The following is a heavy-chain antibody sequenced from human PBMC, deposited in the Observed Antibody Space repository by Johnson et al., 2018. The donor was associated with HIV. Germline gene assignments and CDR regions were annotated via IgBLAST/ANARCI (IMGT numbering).Heavy chain of an antibody. CDR1: GFTFSSYA. J-gene: IGHJ3*01. CDR3: ARDPGEYCGGDCYLWGLGAFDC. Sequence: QVQLVESGGGVVQPGRSLRLSCAASGFTFSSYAMHWVRQAPGKGLEWVAVISYDGSNKYYADSVKGRFTISRDNSKNTLYLQMNSLRTEDTAVYYCARDPGEYCGGDCYLWGLGAFDCWGQGTMVTVSS. V-gene: IGHV3-30-3*01. D-gene: IGHD2-21*02. CDR2: ISYDGSNK.